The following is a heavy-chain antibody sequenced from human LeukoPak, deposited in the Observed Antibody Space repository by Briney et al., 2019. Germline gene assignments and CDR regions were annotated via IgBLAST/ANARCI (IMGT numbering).Heavy chain of an antibody. D-gene: IGHD6-6*01. CDR2: ISYDGSNK. CDR1: GFTFSSYG. Sequence: GGSLRLSCAASGFTFSSYGMHWVRQAPGKGLEWVAVISYDGSNKYYADSVKGRFTISRDNSKNTLYLQMNSLRAEDTAVYYCAKALEEYSSSMADVWGQGTTVTVSS. V-gene: IGHV3-30*18. CDR3: AKALEEYSSSMADV. J-gene: IGHJ6*02.